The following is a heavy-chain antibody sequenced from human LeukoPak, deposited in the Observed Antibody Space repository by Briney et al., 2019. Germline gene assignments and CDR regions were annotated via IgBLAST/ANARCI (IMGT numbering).Heavy chain of an antibody. Sequence: GGSLRLSCAASGFTFSSYGMHWVRQAPGKGLEWVAFIRYDGSNKYYADSVKGRFTISRDNSKNTLYLQMNSLRAEDTAVYYCAKEGKDTAMVKRYYYMDVWGKGTTVTVSS. D-gene: IGHD5-18*01. CDR1: GFTFSSYG. CDR3: AKEGKDTAMVKRYYYMDV. J-gene: IGHJ6*03. V-gene: IGHV3-30*02. CDR2: IRYDGSNK.